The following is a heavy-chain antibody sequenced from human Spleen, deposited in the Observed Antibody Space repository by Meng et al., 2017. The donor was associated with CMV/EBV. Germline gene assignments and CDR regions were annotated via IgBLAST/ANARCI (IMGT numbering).Heavy chain of an antibody. CDR1: GYTFAHQW. Sequence: GESLKISCKVSGYTFAHQWIGWVRQMPGKGLEWMGIIYPGDFDTRYSPSFQGQVTISVDKSISTAYLQWSSLKASDTAMYYCARWGVVVASLNYGMDVWGQGTTVTVSS. CDR3: ARWGVVVASLNYGMDV. D-gene: IGHD3-22*01. J-gene: IGHJ6*02. CDR2: IYPGDFDT. V-gene: IGHV5-51*01.